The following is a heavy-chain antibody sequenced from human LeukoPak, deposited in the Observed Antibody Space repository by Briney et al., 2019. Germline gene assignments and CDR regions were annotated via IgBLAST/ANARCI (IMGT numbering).Heavy chain of an antibody. CDR2: IYYSGST. J-gene: IGHJ4*02. Sequence: SETLSLTCTVSGGSISSSTYYWGWIRQPPGKGLEWIGYIYYSGSTYYNPSLKSRVTISVDTSKNQFSLKLSSVTAADTAVYFCARGPDSSGYYYFDYWGQGTLVTVSS. V-gene: IGHV4-30-4*08. CDR3: ARGPDSSGYYYFDY. D-gene: IGHD3-22*01. CDR1: GGSISSSTYY.